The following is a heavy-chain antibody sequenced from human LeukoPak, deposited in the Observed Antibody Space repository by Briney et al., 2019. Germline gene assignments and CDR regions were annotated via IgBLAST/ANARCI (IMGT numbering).Heavy chain of an antibody. CDR1: GGTFSSYA. J-gene: IGHJ5*02. Sequence: SVKVSCKTSGGTFSSYAISWVRQAPGQGLEWMGRIIPVLGIANYAQKFQGRVTITADKFTSTAYMELSSLRSEDTAVYYCAKSADPYYYGSGSYYNWFDPWGQGTLVTVSS. CDR3: AKSADPYYYGSGSYYNWFDP. V-gene: IGHV1-69*04. CDR2: IIPVLGIA. D-gene: IGHD3-10*01.